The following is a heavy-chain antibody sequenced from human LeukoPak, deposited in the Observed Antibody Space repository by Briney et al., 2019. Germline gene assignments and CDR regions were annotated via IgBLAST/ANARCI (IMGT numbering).Heavy chain of an antibody. J-gene: IGHJ6*02. D-gene: IGHD4-17*01. Sequence: GGSLRLSCAASGLTFSSYAINWVRQVPGKGLEWVAVISNDGRNKYYADSVKGRFTISRDNSKNTLHLQMNSLRAEDTAVFHCARDWVTTWHYGMDVWGQGTTVTVSS. V-gene: IGHV3-30*04. CDR3: ARDWVTTWHYGMDV. CDR1: GLTFSSYA. CDR2: ISNDGRNK.